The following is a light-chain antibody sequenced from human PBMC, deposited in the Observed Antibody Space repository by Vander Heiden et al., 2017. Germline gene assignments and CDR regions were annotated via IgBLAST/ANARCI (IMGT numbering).Light chain of an antibody. CDR1: QSVSSY. Sequence: ELVLTQSPATPSFSPAEIATLSRRASQSVSSYLAWYQQKPGQAPRLLIYDASNRATGIPARFSGSGSGTDFTLTISSLEPEDFAVYYCQQRSNWPPITFGQGTRLEIK. CDR3: QQRSNWPPIT. CDR2: DAS. J-gene: IGKJ5*01. V-gene: IGKV3-11*01.